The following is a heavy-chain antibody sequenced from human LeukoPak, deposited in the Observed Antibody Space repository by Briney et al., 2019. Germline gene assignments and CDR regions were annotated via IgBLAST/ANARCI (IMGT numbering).Heavy chain of an antibody. CDR1: VYSLIELV. CDR3: ATDLGWLPHFRKRVGRDEGQPVNH. Sequence: ASVKVSCKGSVYSLIELVIHWVRPAPGKGLEWMGGVDREDDETSYAQKFEGRVIMTEDTGTDTAYMELSSLRSEDTAVYYCATDLGWLPHFRKRVGRDEGQPVNHWGQGTLVTVSS. V-gene: IGHV1-24*01. D-gene: IGHD3-16*01. CDR2: VDREDDET. J-gene: IGHJ5*02.